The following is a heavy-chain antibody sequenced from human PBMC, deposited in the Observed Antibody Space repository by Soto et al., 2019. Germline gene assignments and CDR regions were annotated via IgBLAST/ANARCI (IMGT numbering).Heavy chain of an antibody. CDR1: GYTFTSYG. Sequence: QVQLVQSGAEVKKPGASVKVSCKASGYTFTSYGISWVRQAPGQGLEWMGWISAYNGNTNYAQKLQGRVTMTTDTPTSTAYMELRSLRADDTAVYYCARDRVRWLHNPRYYYYRMDVWGQGTTVTVSS. D-gene: IGHD5-12*01. V-gene: IGHV1-18*01. J-gene: IGHJ6*02. CDR2: ISAYNGNT. CDR3: ARDRVRWLHNPRYYYYRMDV.